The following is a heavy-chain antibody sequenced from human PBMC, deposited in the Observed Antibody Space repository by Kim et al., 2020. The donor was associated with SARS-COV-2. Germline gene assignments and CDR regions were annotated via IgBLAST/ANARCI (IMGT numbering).Heavy chain of an antibody. J-gene: IGHJ5*02. CDR2: IDPSDSYT. CDR1: GYSFTSYW. Sequence: GESLKISCKGSGYSFTSYWISWVRQMPGKGLEWMGRIDPSDSYTNYSPSFQGHVTISADKSISTAYLQWSSLKASDTAMYYCARHEAGIAAAGTGWFDPWGQGTLVTVSS. CDR3: ARHEAGIAAAGTGWFDP. V-gene: IGHV5-10-1*01. D-gene: IGHD6-13*01.